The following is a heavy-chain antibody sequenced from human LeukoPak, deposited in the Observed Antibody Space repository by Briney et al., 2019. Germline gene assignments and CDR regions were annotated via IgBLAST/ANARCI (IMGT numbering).Heavy chain of an antibody. D-gene: IGHD1-20*01. J-gene: IGHJ5*02. Sequence: APVKVSCKTSGYTFTTHSLHWVRQAPGQGLEWMGWINPDGGGTNYAQTFQGRFTMTSDTSINTAYMELNRLRSDDTAVYYCAREFRGIAGHWFDPWGQGTLVTVSS. V-gene: IGHV1-2*02. CDR1: GYTFTTHS. CDR3: AREFRGIAGHWFDP. CDR2: INPDGGGT.